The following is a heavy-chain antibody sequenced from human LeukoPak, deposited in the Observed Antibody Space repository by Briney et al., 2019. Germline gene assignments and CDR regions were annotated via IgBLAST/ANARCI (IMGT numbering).Heavy chain of an antibody. CDR3: ARQVRRPYYYYYMDV. J-gene: IGHJ6*03. CDR2: IIPIFGTA. V-gene: IGHV1-69*13. D-gene: IGHD4/OR15-4a*01. Sequence: SVKVSCKASGGTFSSYAISWVRQAPGQGLEWMGGIIPIFGTANYAQKFQGRVTTTADESTSTAYMELSSLRSEGTAVYYCARQVRRPYYYYYMDVWGKGTTVTVSS. CDR1: GGTFSSYA.